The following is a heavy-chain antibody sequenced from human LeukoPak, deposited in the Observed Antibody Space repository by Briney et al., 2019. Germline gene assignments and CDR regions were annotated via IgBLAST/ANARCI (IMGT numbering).Heavy chain of an antibody. D-gene: IGHD3-22*01. CDR3: AKDHGGGYDY. J-gene: IGHJ4*02. CDR2: ISGSGAYI. CDR1: GFTFTTYT. V-gene: IGHV3-21*01. Sequence: TGGSLRLSCAASGFTFTTYTMNWVRQAPGKGLEWVSSISGSGAYIYYADSVKGRFTISRDNSKNTLYLQMNSLRAEDTAVYYCAKDHGGGYDYWGQGTLVTVSS.